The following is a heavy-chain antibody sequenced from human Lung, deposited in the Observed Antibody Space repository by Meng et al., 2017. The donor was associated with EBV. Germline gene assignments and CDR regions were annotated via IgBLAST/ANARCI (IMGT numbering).Heavy chain of an antibody. CDR2: IYYSGST. D-gene: IGHD2-15*01. CDR3: AREWCSGGSCYPDY. J-gene: IGHJ4*02. V-gene: IGHV4-30-4*01. Sequence: GQLTESGPGLVKPSQTLSLTCTVSGGSISSGDYYWSWIRQPPGKGLEWIGYIYYSGSTYYNPSLKSRVTISVDTSKNQFSLKLSSVTAADTAVYYCAREWCSGGSCYPDYWGQGTLVTVSS. CDR1: GGSISSGDYY.